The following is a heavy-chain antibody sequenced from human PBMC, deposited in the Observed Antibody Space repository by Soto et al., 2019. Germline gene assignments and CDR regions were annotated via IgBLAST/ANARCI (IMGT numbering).Heavy chain of an antibody. D-gene: IGHD3-22*01. V-gene: IGHV4-39*01. Sequence: SETLSLTCTFSGCSIISNTYYWAWIRRPPGKGLECIGSIYYGGSTNYNPSLKSRLTISVDTSKNQFSLKLSSVTAADTAVYYCARHERVYYYDSSGYYVLDYWGQGTLVTVSS. CDR3: ARHERVYYYDSSGYYVLDY. CDR1: GCSIISNTYY. CDR2: IYYGGST. J-gene: IGHJ4*02.